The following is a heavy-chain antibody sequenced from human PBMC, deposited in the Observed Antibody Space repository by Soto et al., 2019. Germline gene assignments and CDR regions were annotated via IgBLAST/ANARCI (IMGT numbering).Heavy chain of an antibody. CDR3: AKDSYKTPTTTASGPDYYYGMDV. Sequence: PGGSLRLSCAASGFTFSSYAMSWVRQAPGKGLEWVSAISGSGGSTYYADSVKGRFTISRDNSKNTLYLQMNSLRAEDTAVYYCAKDSYKTPTTTASGPDYYYGMDVWGQGTTVTVSS. J-gene: IGHJ6*02. CDR2: ISGSGGST. CDR1: GFTFSSYA. V-gene: IGHV3-23*01. D-gene: IGHD1-1*01.